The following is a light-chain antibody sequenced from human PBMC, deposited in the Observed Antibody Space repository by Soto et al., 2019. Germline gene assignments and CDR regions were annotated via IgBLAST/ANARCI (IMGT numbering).Light chain of an antibody. V-gene: IGKV3-20*01. J-gene: IGKJ5*01. CDR2: GAS. CDR1: QSVSNNY. CDR3: MQSTQLPPT. Sequence: EIVLTQSPGTLSLSPGERATLSCRASQSVSNNYLAWYQQKPGQAPRLLIFGASNRATGIPARFSGSGSGTDFTLTISNLEPEDVGIYYCMQSTQLPPTFGQGTRLEIK.